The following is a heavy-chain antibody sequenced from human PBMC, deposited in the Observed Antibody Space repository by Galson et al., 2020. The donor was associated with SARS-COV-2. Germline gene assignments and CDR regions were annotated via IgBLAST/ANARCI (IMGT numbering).Heavy chain of an antibody. CDR2: FDPEDGET. CDR1: GYTLTELS. CDR3: ATMAPVTAANHWFDP. D-gene: IGHD4-4*01. J-gene: IGHJ5*02. Sequence: ASVKVSCKVSGYTLTELSMHWVRQAPGKGLEWMGGFDPEDGETIYAQKFQGRVTMTEDTSTDTAYMELSSLRSEDTAVYYCATMAPVTAANHWFDPWGQGTRVTVSS. V-gene: IGHV1-24*01.